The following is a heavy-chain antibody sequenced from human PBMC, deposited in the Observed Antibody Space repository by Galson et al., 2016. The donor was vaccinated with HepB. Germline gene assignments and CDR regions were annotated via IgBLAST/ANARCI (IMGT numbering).Heavy chain of an antibody. CDR2: NYTSGTT. J-gene: IGHJ4*02. CDR3: ARDPGSYCTTTRCFDWYYFDS. D-gene: IGHD2-2*01. V-gene: IGHV4-4*07. CDR1: GDSMTSYY. Sequence: SETLSLTCNVSGDSMTSYYWSWFRQPAGKGLEWIGRNYTSGTTNYNPSLQSRVRMSVDTSNNQFSLRLNSVTAADTAEYYCARDPGSYCTTTRCFDWYYFDSWGQGILGTVSS.